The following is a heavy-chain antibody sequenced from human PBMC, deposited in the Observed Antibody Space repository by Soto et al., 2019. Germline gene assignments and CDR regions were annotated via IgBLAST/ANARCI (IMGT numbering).Heavy chain of an antibody. CDR1: GSTVSSRT. D-gene: IGHD2-15*01. Sequence: PGGSLRLSCVASGSTVSSRTMHWVRQAPGKGLEWVAVVSRDGTDKYYADSVKGRFTISRDNSKNTLYLQMNSLRAEDTAVYYMARDRAPPYGSGGSCYSYPDYWGQGTLVTVSS. V-gene: IGHV3-30-3*01. CDR2: VSRDGTDK. J-gene: IGHJ4*02. CDR3: ARDRAPPYGSGGSCYSYPDY.